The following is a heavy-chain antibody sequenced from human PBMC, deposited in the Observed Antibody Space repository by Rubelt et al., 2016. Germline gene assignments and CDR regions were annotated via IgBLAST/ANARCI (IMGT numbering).Heavy chain of an antibody. Sequence: QVQLQQWGAGLLKPSETLSLTCAVYGGSFSGYYWSWIRQPPGKGLEWIGEINHSGSTNYNPSLKSRVTITVDRAQNQFSLKLSSVTAADTAVYYCARQYREAAAAIPDYWGQGTLVTVSS. D-gene: IGHD2-2*02. J-gene: IGHJ4*02. CDR1: GGSFSGYY. CDR3: ARQYREAAAAIPDY. CDR2: INHSGST. V-gene: IGHV4-34*01.